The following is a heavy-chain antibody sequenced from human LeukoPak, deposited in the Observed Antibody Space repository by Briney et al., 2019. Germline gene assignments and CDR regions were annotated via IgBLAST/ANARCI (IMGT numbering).Heavy chain of an antibody. D-gene: IGHD3-10*01. CDR1: GGSISSYY. CDR2: INHSGST. V-gene: IGHV4-34*01. CDR3: ARETPYYSIQDY. Sequence: SETLSLTCTVSGGSISSYYWSWIRQPPGKGLEWIGEINHSGSTNYNPSLKSRVTMSVDTSKNQFSLKLSSVTAADTAVYYCARETPYYSIQDYWGQGTLVTVSS. J-gene: IGHJ4*02.